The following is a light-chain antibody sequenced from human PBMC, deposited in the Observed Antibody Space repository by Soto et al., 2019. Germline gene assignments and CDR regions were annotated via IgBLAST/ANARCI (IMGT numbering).Light chain of an antibody. CDR1: QDVSSSY. CDR3: QQRNSWPPIT. CDR2: GTS. Sequence: EIVLTQSPGTLSLSPGERASLSCRAIQDVSSSYLAWYQQKLGQAPRLLMYGTSNRATGIPDRFSGSGSGTDFTLTISSLEPEDFALYYCQQRNSWPPITFGQGRRLEI. V-gene: IGKV3D-20*02. J-gene: IGKJ5*01.